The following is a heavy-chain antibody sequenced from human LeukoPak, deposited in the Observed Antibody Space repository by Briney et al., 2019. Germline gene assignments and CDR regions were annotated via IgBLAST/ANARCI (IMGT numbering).Heavy chain of an antibody. D-gene: IGHD6-19*01. Sequence: PSETLPLTCTVSGGSISTNYWSWIRQPPGKGLEWIGNIFYSGRNNYNPSLRSRVTMSVDTSKNQFSLRLSSVTAADTAVYYCARTPILQYSSGWYTSYYFDYWGQGTLVTVSS. J-gene: IGHJ4*02. CDR3: ARTPILQYSSGWYTSYYFDY. CDR2: IFYSGRN. V-gene: IGHV4-59*08. CDR1: GGSISTNY.